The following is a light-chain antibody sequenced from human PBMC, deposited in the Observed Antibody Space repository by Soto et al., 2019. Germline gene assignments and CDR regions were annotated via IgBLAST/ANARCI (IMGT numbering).Light chain of an antibody. J-gene: IGKJ2*01. Sequence: DIQMTQSPSSLSASVGDRVTITCRASQSISSFLNWNQQKPGKAPKFLIYAASSLQSGVPSRFSGSGSGTDFTLTISSLQPEDFATYYCQQSYSTPYTFGQGTKLEI. V-gene: IGKV1-39*01. CDR3: QQSYSTPYT. CDR1: QSISSF. CDR2: AAS.